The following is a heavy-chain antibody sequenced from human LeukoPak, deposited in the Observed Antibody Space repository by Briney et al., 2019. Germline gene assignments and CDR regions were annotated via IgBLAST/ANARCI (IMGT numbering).Heavy chain of an antibody. Sequence: PGGSLRLSCAPSGFTFSSYWMHWVPHDPGKGLGWVSRINGDGSTTSYADSVRGRFTISRDNAKNTLFLQMNSLSVEDTAVYYCRTYRWGDPFDSWGQGTLVTVSS. D-gene: IGHD3-16*01. V-gene: IGHV3-74*01. CDR3: RTYRWGDPFDS. CDR2: INGDGSTT. J-gene: IGHJ4*02. CDR1: GFTFSSYW.